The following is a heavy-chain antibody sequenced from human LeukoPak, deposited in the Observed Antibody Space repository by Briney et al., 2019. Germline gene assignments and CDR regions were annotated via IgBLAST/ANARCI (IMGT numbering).Heavy chain of an antibody. CDR3: ARGRDAFKTGY. D-gene: IGHD5-24*01. CDR2: IHPSGIT. CDR1: GGSLTIGHYY. J-gene: IGHJ4*02. V-gene: IGHV4-31*03. Sequence: PSQTLSLTCTVSGGSLTIGHYYWTWIRQHPGKGLEWIGYIHPSGITDYNPSLQSRVTMSLDTSQNQFSLKLTSVTAADTAIYYCARGRDAFKTGYWGQGTLVTVSS.